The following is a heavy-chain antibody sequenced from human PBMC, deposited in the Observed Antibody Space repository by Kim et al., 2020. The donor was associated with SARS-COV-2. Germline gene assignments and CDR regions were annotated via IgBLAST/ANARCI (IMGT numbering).Heavy chain of an antibody. V-gene: IGHV3-23*01. CDR3: AKDPYSRGSDAFDI. J-gene: IGHJ3*02. Sequence: AGSGEAQSTTSRDNSKNTLYLQMNCLRAEDTAVYYCAKDPYSRGSDAFDIWGQGTMVTVSS. D-gene: IGHD6-19*01.